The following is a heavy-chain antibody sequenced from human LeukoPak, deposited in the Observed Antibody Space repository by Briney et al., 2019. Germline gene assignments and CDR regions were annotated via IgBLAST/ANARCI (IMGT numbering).Heavy chain of an antibody. Sequence: GESLKISCKGSGYSFTNCWIGWVRQMPGKGLEWMGIIYPGDSDTRYNPSFQGQVTISADKSISTAYLQWSSLKVSDTAMYYCARHGGYSGYDLLDYWGQGTLVTVSS. J-gene: IGHJ4*02. CDR2: IYPGDSDT. V-gene: IGHV5-51*01. CDR3: ARHGGYSGYDLLDY. CDR1: GYSFTNCW. D-gene: IGHD5-12*01.